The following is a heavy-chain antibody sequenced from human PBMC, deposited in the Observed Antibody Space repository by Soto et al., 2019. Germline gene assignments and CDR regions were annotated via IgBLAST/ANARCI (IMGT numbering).Heavy chain of an antibody. V-gene: IGHV1-69*13. CDR2: IIPIFGTA. J-gene: IGHJ3*02. D-gene: IGHD2-21*02. CDR3: ARDAYCGGDCLRAFDI. Sequence: SVKVSCKASGGTFSSYAISWVRQAPGQGLEWMGGIIPIFGTANYAQKFQGRVTITADESTSTAYMELSSLRSEDTAVYYCARDAYCGGDCLRAFDIWGQGTMVTVSS. CDR1: GGTFSSYA.